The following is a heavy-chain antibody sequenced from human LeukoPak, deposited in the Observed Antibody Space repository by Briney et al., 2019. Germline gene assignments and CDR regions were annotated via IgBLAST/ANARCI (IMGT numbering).Heavy chain of an antibody. J-gene: IGHJ3*02. CDR3: ARYRAVTTIRDAFDI. Sequence: ASVKVSCKASGYTFTSYGISWVRQAPGQGLEWMGWISAYNGYTKYAQKLQGRVTMTTDTSTSTVYMELRSLRSGDTAVYYCARYRAVTTIRDAFDIWGQGTMVTVSS. V-gene: IGHV1-18*01. CDR2: ISAYNGYT. CDR1: GYTFTSYG. D-gene: IGHD4-17*01.